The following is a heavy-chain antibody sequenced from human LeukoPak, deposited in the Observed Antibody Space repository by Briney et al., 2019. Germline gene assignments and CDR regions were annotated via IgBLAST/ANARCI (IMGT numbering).Heavy chain of an antibody. V-gene: IGHV1-2*02. Sequence: GASVKVSCKASGYTFTVYYMHWVRQAPGQGLEWMGWINPNSGDTKYAQKFQDRVTMTRDTSITTAYMELSRLRSDDTAVYYCARDRNGYHDDAFDIWGQGTMVTVSS. CDR3: ARDRNGYHDDAFDI. CDR2: INPNSGDT. J-gene: IGHJ3*02. D-gene: IGHD5-24*01. CDR1: GYTFTVYY.